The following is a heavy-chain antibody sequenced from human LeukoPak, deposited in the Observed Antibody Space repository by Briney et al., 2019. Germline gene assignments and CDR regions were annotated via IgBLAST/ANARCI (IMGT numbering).Heavy chain of an antibody. D-gene: IGHD4-23*01. J-gene: IGHJ4*02. V-gene: IGHV4-34*01. CDR1: GGSFSGYY. CDR3: AREDGGTAGYFDY. CDR2: IYHSGST. Sequence: SETLSLTCAVYGGSFSGYYWSWIRQPPGKGLEWIGSIYHSGSTYYNPSLKSRVTITVDTSKNQFSLKLSSVTAADTAVYYCAREDGGTAGYFDYWGQGTLVTVSS.